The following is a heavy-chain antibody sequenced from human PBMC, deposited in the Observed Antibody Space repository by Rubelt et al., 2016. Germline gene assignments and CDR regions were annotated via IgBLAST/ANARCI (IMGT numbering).Heavy chain of an antibody. D-gene: IGHD2-15*01. V-gene: IGHV4-34*11. Sequence: QVQLQQWGAGLLKPSETLSLTCAVYGGSFSGYYWSWIRQPPGKGLEWIGYIYYTGSTNYIPSLESRVTLSVDTSKKQFSLKLNSVTAADTAVYYCACRIGYYGVDVWGQGTTVTVSS. J-gene: IGHJ6*02. CDR2: IYYTGST. CDR1: GGSFSGYY. CDR3: ACRIGYYGVDV.